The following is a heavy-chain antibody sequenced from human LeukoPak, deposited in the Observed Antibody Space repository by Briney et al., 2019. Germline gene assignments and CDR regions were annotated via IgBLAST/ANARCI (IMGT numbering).Heavy chain of an antibody. V-gene: IGHV3-7*01. CDR2: IKQDGSEK. CDR3: GRGGKVEQLVLAR. D-gene: IGHD6-13*01. Sequence: GALRLSCAASGFTLSSYWMSWVRQAPGKGLEWVANIKQDGSEKYYVDSVKGRFTISRDNAKNTVYLQMNSLRAEDTAVYYCGRGGKVEQLVLARWGQGSLVTVSS. CDR1: GFTLSSYW. J-gene: IGHJ4*02.